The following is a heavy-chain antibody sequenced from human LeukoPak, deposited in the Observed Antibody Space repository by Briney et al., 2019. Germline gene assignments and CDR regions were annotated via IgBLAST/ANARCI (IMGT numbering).Heavy chain of an antibody. CDR2: IKQDGSKK. V-gene: IGHV3-7*01. D-gene: IGHD4-17*01. Sequence: GGSLRLSCAASGFTFSSYWMHWVRQAPGKGLEWVANIKQDGSKKYYVDSVKGRFTISRDNAKNSLYLQMNSLRAEDTAVYYCARARFETTVTTLVRKEDYYYYNMDVWGKGTTVTVSS. J-gene: IGHJ6*03. CDR3: ARARFETTVTTLVRKEDYYYYNMDV. CDR1: GFTFSSYW.